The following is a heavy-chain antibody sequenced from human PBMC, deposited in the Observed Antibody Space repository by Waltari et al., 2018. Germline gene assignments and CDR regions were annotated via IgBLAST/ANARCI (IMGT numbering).Heavy chain of an antibody. V-gene: IGHV4-38-2*01. Sequence: QVQLQESGPGLVKPSETLSLTCAVSGYSISSGYYWGWIRQPPGKGLEWIGSIYHSGSTYYNPSLKSRVTISVDTSKNQFSLKLSSVTAADTAVYYCARLPYYYYGMDVWGQGTTVTVSS. CDR1: GYSISSGYY. CDR3: ARLPYYYYGMDV. J-gene: IGHJ6*02. CDR2: IYHSGST.